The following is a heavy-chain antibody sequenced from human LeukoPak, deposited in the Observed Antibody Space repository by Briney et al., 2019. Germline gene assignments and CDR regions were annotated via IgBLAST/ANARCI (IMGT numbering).Heavy chain of an antibody. D-gene: IGHD6-19*01. CDR1: GYTFKNYD. CDR3: AREKDAVAGIVDY. V-gene: IGHV1-18*01. CDR2: MNPYNGNT. J-gene: IGHJ4*02. Sequence: ASVKVSCKASGYTFKNYDINWVRQAPGQGLEWMGWMNPYNGNTIYAQNLQGRVTMTTDTSTSPAYLDLRSLTSDDTAVYYCAREKDAVAGIVDYWGQGTLVTVSS.